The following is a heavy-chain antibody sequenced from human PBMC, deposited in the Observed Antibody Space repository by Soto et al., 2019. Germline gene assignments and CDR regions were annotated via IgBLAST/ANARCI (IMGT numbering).Heavy chain of an antibody. Sequence: EVQLVETGGGLIQPGGSLRLSCAASGFTVSSNYMSWVRQAPGKGLEWVSVIYSGGSTYYADSVKGRFTISRDNSKNTLDLQMNSLRAEDTAVYYCARAPPRDGYNDYWGQGTLVTVSS. J-gene: IGHJ4*02. CDR2: IYSGGST. CDR1: GFTVSSNY. CDR3: ARAPPRDGYNDY. V-gene: IGHV3-53*02. D-gene: IGHD5-12*01.